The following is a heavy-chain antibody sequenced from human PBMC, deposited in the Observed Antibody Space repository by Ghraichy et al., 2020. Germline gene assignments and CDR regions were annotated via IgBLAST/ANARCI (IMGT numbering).Heavy chain of an antibody. V-gene: IGHV4-39*01. CDR1: GGSISNNSYY. J-gene: IGHJ4*02. D-gene: IGHD1-7*01. CDR3: ARRDNWNYGDY. Sequence: SETLSLTCTVSGGSISNNSYYWGWIRQSPGRGLEWIGSIYYSGRASSNPSPRSRVTRSVETSKNQCSRKLTSLTAADTAVYYCARRDNWNYGDYWGQGILVIVSS. CDR2: IYYSGRA.